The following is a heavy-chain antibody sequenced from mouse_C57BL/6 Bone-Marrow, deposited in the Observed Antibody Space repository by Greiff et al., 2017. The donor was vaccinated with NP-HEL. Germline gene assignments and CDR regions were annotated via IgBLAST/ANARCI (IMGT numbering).Heavy chain of an antibody. J-gene: IGHJ3*01. CDR1: GYTFTDYY. Sequence: VKLMESGPELVKPGASVKISCKASGYTFTDYYINWVKQRPGQGLEWIGWIFPGSGSTYYNEKFKGKATLTVDKSSSTAYMLLSSLTSEDSAVYFCARKKAYGWFAYWGQGTLVTVSA. V-gene: IGHV1-75*01. CDR2: IFPGSGST. CDR3: ARKKAYGWFAY. D-gene: IGHD1-1*02.